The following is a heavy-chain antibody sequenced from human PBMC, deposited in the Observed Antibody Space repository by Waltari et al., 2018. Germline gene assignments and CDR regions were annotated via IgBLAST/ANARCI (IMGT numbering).Heavy chain of an antibody. D-gene: IGHD3-22*01. J-gene: IGHJ4*02. Sequence: QVQLVQSGAEVKKPGSSVKVSCKASGGTFSSYTISWVRQAPGQGLEWMGRIIPILGIANYAQKFQGRVTITADKSTSTAYMELSSLRSEDTAVYYCARDLDYYDSSGYYYFIDYWGQGTLVTVSS. V-gene: IGHV1-69*08. CDR3: ARDLDYYDSSGYYYFIDY. CDR2: IIPILGIA. CDR1: GGTFSSYT.